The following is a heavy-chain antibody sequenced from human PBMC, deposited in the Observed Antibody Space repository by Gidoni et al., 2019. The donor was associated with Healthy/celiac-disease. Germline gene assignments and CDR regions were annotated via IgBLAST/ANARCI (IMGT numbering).Heavy chain of an antibody. D-gene: IGHD6-6*01. CDR3: AKDQARRPWYFDL. CDR2: ISGSGGST. J-gene: IGHJ2*01. V-gene: IGHV3-23*01. CDR1: GFTFSSYA. Sequence: EVQLLESGGGFVQPGGSLRLSCAASGFTFSSYAMSWVRQAPGKGLEWVSAISGSGGSTYYEDYVKGRFTISRDNSKNTLYLQMNSLRAEDTAVYYCAKDQARRPWYFDLWGRGTLVTVSS.